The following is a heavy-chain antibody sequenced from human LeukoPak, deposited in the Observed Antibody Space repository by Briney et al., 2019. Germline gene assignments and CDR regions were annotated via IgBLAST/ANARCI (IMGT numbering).Heavy chain of an antibody. J-gene: IGHJ5*02. Sequence: GGSLRLSCAASGSTFSSYAMSWVRQAPGKGLEWVSAISGSGGSTYYADSVKGRFTISRDNSKNTLYLQMNSLRAEDTAVYYCAKSRSWYGFNWFDPWGQGTLVTVSS. CDR2: ISGSGGST. D-gene: IGHD6-13*01. CDR3: AKSRSWYGFNWFDP. V-gene: IGHV3-23*01. CDR1: GSTFSSYA.